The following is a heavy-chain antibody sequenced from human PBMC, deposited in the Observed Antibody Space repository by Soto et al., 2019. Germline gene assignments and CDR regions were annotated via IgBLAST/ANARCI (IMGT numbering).Heavy chain of an antibody. CDR3: AYWASDQFYYGYSYSYLY. Sequence: GGSLRLSCAASGFTFSSYWMSWVRQAPGKGLEWVANIKQDGSEKYYVDSVRGRFTISRDNAKNSLYLQMNSLRAEDTAVYYFAYWASDQFYYGYSYSYLYWGQGTLVTVSS. D-gene: IGHD3-10*01. CDR1: GFTFSSYW. CDR2: IKQDGSEK. V-gene: IGHV3-7*05. J-gene: IGHJ4*02.